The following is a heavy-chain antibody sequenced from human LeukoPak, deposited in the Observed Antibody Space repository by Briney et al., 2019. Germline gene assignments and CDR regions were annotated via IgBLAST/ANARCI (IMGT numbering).Heavy chain of an antibody. Sequence: SETLSLTCTVSGGSISSYYWSWIRQPPGKGLEWIGRIYTSGSTNYNPSLKSRVTMSVDTSKNQFSLKLSSVTAADTAVYYCARDGSGELFRLNWFDPWGQGTLVTVSS. CDR2: IYTSGST. J-gene: IGHJ5*02. D-gene: IGHD3-16*01. CDR3: ARDGSGELFRLNWFDP. CDR1: GGSISSYY. V-gene: IGHV4-4*07.